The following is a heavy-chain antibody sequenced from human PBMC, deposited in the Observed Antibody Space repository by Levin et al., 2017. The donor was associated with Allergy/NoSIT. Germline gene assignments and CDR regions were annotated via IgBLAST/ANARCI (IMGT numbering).Heavy chain of an antibody. J-gene: IGHJ4*02. CDR3: ARVHRYCSGGSCYVIDY. CDR2: VYYNGTT. V-gene: IGHV4-59*01. D-gene: IGHD2-15*01. CDR1: SGSIASYY. Sequence: ASETLSLTCTVSSGSIASYYWAWIRQPPREGLEYIGYVYYNGTTKYKPSLRSRVTISVDTSKNQFSLELSSVTAADTAVYYCARVHRYCSGGSCYVIDYWGQGILVTVSS.